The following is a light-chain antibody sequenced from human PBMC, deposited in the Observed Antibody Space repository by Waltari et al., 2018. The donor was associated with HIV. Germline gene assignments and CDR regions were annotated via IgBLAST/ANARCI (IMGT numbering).Light chain of an antibody. Sequence: QSVLTQPPSVSAAPGQKVTISCSGSSSNIGNNYVSWYQQLPGTAPKLLIYEKNDGPSGIPDRFSGSKAGTSATLGITGLQTGDEADYYGGTWDSSLSAGGVFGGGTKLTVL. CDR1: SSNIGNNY. J-gene: IGLJ3*02. CDR3: GTWDSSLSAGGV. V-gene: IGLV1-51*01. CDR2: EKN.